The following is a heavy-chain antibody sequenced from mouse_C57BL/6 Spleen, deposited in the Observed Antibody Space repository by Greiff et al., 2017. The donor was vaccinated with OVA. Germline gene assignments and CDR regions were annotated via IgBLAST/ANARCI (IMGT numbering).Heavy chain of an antibody. V-gene: IGHV5-9*01. CDR2: ISGGGGNT. D-gene: IGHD1-1*01. J-gene: IGHJ1*03. CDR1: GFTFSSYT. CDR3: ARHTTGGWYFDV. Sequence: EVQLVESGGGLVKPGGSLKLSCAASGFTFSSYTMSWVRQTPEKRLEWVATISGGGGNTYYPDSVKGRFTISRDNAKNTLYLQMSSLRSEDTALYYCARHTTGGWYFDVWGTGTTVTVSS.